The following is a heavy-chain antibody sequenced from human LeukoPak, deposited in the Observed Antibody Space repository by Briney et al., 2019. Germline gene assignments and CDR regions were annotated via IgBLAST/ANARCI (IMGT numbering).Heavy chain of an antibody. CDR2: ISYDGSNK. CDR3: AKAYCGGDCYSRLYYFDY. CDR1: GFTFSSYG. D-gene: IGHD2-21*01. Sequence: GGSLRLSCADSGFTFSSYGMHWVRQAPGKGLEWVAVISYDGSNKYYADSVKGRFTISRDNSKNTLYLQMNSLRAEDTAVYYCAKAYCGGDCYSRLYYFDYWGQGTLVTVSS. J-gene: IGHJ4*02. V-gene: IGHV3-30*18.